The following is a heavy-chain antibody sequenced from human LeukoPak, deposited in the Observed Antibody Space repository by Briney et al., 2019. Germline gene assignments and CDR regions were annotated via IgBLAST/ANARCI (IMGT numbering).Heavy chain of an antibody. CDR2: ISSSGGTI. D-gene: IGHD6-13*01. CDR3: ASIATGYSSSLPSDY. J-gene: IGHJ4*02. V-gene: IGHV3-11*01. Sequence: GGSLRLSCAASGFTFNDYYMSWIRQAPGKGLEWISYISSSGGTIYYADSVKGRFTISRDNAKNTLYLQMNSLRAEDTAVYYCASIATGYSSSLPSDYWGQGTLVTVSS. CDR1: GFTFNDYY.